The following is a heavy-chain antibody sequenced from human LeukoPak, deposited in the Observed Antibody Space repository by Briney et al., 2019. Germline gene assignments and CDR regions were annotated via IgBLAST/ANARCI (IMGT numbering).Heavy chain of an antibody. Sequence: ASVKVSCKASGYTFTSYGISWVRQAPGQGLEWMGWISAYNGNTNYAQKLQGRVTMTTDTSTSTAYMELRSLRSDDTAVYYCARARGYDSSGYYYVDWYFDLWGRGTLVTVSS. J-gene: IGHJ2*01. CDR1: GYTFTSYG. D-gene: IGHD3-22*01. CDR3: ARARGYDSSGYYYVDWYFDL. CDR2: ISAYNGNT. V-gene: IGHV1-18*01.